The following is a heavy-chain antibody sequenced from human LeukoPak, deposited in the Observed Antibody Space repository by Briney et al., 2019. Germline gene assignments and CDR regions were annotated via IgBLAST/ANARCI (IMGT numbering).Heavy chain of an antibody. V-gene: IGHV4-59*01. Sequence: SETLSLTCTVSGGSISSYYWSWIRQPPGKGLEWIGDIYYSGSTNYNPSLKSRVTISVDTSKNQFSLKLSSVTAADTAVYYCARGRIAVAGTKNYFDYWGQGALVTVSS. J-gene: IGHJ4*02. D-gene: IGHD6-19*01. CDR3: ARGRIAVAGTKNYFDY. CDR2: IYYSGST. CDR1: GGSISSYY.